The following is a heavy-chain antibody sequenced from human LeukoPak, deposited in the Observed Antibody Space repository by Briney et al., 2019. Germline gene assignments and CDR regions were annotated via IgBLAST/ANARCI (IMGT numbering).Heavy chain of an antibody. CDR2: IYHSGST. Sequence: PSGTLSLTCAVSGGSISSSNWWSWVRQPPGKGLEWIGEIYHSGSTNYNPSLKSRVTISVDKSKNQFSLKLSFVTAADTAVYYCARGSRYDFWSGSLLAPFDYWGQGTLVTVSS. V-gene: IGHV4-4*02. CDR3: ARGSRYDFWSGSLLAPFDY. J-gene: IGHJ4*02. D-gene: IGHD3-3*01. CDR1: GGSISSSNW.